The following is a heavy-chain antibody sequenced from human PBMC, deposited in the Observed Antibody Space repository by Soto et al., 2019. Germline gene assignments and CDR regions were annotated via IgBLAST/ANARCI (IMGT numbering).Heavy chain of an antibody. J-gene: IGHJ6*02. D-gene: IGHD2-2*01. Sequence: KTSETLSLTCAVYGGSISSNKWWSWVRQPPGKGLEWIGEIYHSGSTNYNPSLKSRVTISLDKSKNQFSLKLTSVTAADSAVYYCARDDNIVVVPTSLGAMDVWGQGTTVTVSS. CDR2: IYHSGST. CDR3: ARDDNIVVVPTSLGAMDV. V-gene: IGHV4-4*02. CDR1: GGSISSNKW.